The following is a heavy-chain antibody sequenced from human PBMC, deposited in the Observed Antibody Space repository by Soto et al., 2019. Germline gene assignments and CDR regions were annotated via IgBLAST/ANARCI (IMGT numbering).Heavy chain of an antibody. V-gene: IGHV3-48*03. CDR3: ARFNIVLDRTFDY. Sequence: EVKLVESGGGLVQPGGSLRLSCAASGFTFNTNEMSWVRQAPGKGLEWVSYISSGGSAIYYADPVKGRFTISRDNAKNPMYRQMNSLRAEDTAVYYCARFNIVLDRTFDYWGQGTMVTVSS. CDR2: ISSGGSAI. J-gene: IGHJ4*02. D-gene: IGHD2-15*01. CDR1: GFTFNTNE.